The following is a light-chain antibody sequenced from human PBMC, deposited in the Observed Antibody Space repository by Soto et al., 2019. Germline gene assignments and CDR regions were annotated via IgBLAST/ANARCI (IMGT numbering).Light chain of an antibody. CDR3: QQYGSSPSIT. CDR2: GAS. CDR1: QSVSSN. J-gene: IGKJ5*01. Sequence: DIVMTQSPATLPVSPGERATLSCRASQSVSSNLAWYQQKPGQAPRFLIYGASTRATGIPARFSGSGSGTDFTLIISSLEPDDLAVYYCQQYGSSPSITFGQWTRREIK. V-gene: IGKV3-15*01.